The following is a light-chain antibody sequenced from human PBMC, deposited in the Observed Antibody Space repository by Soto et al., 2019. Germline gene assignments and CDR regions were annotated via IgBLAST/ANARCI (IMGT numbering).Light chain of an antibody. Sequence: EIVLTHSPATLSLSPGERSTLSCRASQSVSSDFLAWYQRKPGQAPRLLIYGASTRATGIPDRFSGSGSGTDFTLTISRLEPEDFAVYDCQQYGDSPITFGQGPRLEIK. CDR1: QSVSSDF. J-gene: IGKJ5*01. V-gene: IGKV3-20*01. CDR3: QQYGDSPIT. CDR2: GAS.